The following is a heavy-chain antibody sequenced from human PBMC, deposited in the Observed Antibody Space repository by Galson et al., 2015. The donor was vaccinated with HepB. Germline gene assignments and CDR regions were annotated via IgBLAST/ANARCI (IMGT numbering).Heavy chain of an antibody. CDR3: TRMTPPDTSGGWPYADY. CDR1: GFTFGDYG. J-gene: IGHJ4*02. D-gene: IGHD6-25*01. V-gene: IGHV3-49*04. CDR2: IRSKRYGGTT. Sequence: SLRLSCALSGFTFGDYGVTWVRQAPGRGLEWVGFIRSKRYGGTTYYAESVKGRFTISRDDSQNIAYLQMSRLKTEDTAIYYCTRMTPPDTSGGWPYADYWGQGTLVTVSS.